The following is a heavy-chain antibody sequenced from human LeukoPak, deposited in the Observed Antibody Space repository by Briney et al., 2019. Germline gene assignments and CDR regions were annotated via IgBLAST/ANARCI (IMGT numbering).Heavy chain of an antibody. Sequence: PGGSLRLSCAASGFTFSNYGMSWVRQAPGKGLEWVSVTDTSGVITYYTDSVKGRFTISRDNSKNTLNLQMDSLRVEDTAVYYCAKGDTGVIRRYYLDSWGQGTLVTVSS. D-gene: IGHD5-18*01. J-gene: IGHJ4*02. CDR1: GFTFSNYG. V-gene: IGHV3-23*05. CDR3: AKGDTGVIRRYYLDS. CDR2: TDTSGVIT.